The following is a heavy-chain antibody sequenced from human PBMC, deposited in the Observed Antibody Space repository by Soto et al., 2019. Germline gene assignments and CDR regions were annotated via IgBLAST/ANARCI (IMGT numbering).Heavy chain of an antibody. CDR2: ISYDGSNK. CDR3: ARGRKNILFYYYYGMDV. CDR1: GFTFSSYA. J-gene: IGHJ6*02. V-gene: IGHV3-30-3*01. Sequence: GGSLRLSCAASGFTFSSYAMHWVRQAPGKGLEWVAVISYDGSNKYYADSVKGRFTISRDNSKNTLYLQMNSLRAEDTAVYYCARGRKNILFYYYYGMDVWGQGTTVTVSS.